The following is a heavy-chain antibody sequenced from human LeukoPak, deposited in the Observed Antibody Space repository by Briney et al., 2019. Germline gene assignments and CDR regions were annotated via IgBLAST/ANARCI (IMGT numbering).Heavy chain of an antibody. CDR3: AREVHTAMVKGSWFDP. CDR1: GGSISSGSYY. D-gene: IGHD5-18*01. V-gene: IGHV4-61*02. CDR2: IYTSGST. J-gene: IGHJ5*02. Sequence: SETLSLTXTVSGGSISSGSYYWSWIRQPAGKGLEWIGRIYTSGSTNYNPSLKSRVTISVDTSKNQFSLKLSSVTAADTAVYYCAREVHTAMVKGSWFDPWGQGTLVTVSS.